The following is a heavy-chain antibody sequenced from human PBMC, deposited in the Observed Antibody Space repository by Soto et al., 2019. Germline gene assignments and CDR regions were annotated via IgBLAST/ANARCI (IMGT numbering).Heavy chain of an antibody. Sequence: QVQLVQSGAEVKKPGASVKVSCKASGYTFTSYGISWVRQAPGQGLEWMGWISAYNGNTNYAQKFQGRVTMTTDTSTSTAYRELRRLRSDDTAVYYCARASGSSYWFDPWGQGTLVTVSS. V-gene: IGHV1-18*01. D-gene: IGHD1-26*01. J-gene: IGHJ5*02. CDR2: ISAYNGNT. CDR3: ARASGSSYWFDP. CDR1: GYTFTSYG.